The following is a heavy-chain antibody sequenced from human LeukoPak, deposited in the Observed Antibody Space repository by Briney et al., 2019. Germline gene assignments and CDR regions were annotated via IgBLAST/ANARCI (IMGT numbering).Heavy chain of an antibody. CDR1: GYTFTSYG. CDR3: AREEVYDSSGYPGYY. V-gene: IGHV1-18*01. Sequence: ASVKVSCKASGYTFTSYGISWVRQAPGQGLEWMGWISAYNGNTNYAQKLQGRVTMTTDTSTSTAYMELRSLRSDDTAVYYCAREEVYDSSGYPGYYWGQGTLVTVSS. CDR2: ISAYNGNT. D-gene: IGHD3-22*01. J-gene: IGHJ4*02.